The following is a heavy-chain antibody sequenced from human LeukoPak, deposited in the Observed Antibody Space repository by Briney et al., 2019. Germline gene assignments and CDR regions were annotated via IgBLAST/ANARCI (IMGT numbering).Heavy chain of an antibody. Sequence: ASVKVSCKVSGYTLTELSMHWVRQAPGQGLEWMGWINPNSGGTNYAQKFQGWVTMTRDTSISTAYMELSRLRSDDTAVYYCARGDFDYWGQGTLVTVSS. CDR1: GYTLTELS. J-gene: IGHJ4*02. CDR2: INPNSGGT. V-gene: IGHV1-2*04. CDR3: ARGDFDY.